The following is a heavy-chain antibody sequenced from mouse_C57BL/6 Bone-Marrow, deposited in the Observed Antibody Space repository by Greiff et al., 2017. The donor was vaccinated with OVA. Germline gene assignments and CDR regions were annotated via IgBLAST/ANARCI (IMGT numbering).Heavy chain of an antibody. V-gene: IGHV3-6*01. Sequence: EVKLMESGPGLVKPSQSLSLTCSVTGYSITSGYYWNWIRQFPGNKLEWMGYISYDGSNNYNPSLKNRISITRDTSKNQFFLKLNSVTTEDTATYYCATQLRRRAYWGQGTLVTVSA. D-gene: IGHD3-2*02. CDR3: ATQLRRRAY. CDR2: ISYDGSN. CDR1: GYSITSGYY. J-gene: IGHJ3*01.